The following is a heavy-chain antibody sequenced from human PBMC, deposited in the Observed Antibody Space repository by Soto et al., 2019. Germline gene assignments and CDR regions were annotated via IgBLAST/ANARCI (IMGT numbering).Heavy chain of an antibody. CDR2: ISSSGRFI. V-gene: IGHV3-21*01. CDR1: GFSFSTSI. J-gene: IGHJ5*02. Sequence: SGGSLRLLCAASGFSFSTSIMYWVRQAPGKGLEWVSSISSSGRFIYYADSLKGRFTITRDNADNSLFLQMNNQIAEYTAVYYCASLSRANYYFWRGYYYLDPWGQGTMVTVSS. CDR3: ASLSRANYYFWRGYYYLDP. D-gene: IGHD3-3*01.